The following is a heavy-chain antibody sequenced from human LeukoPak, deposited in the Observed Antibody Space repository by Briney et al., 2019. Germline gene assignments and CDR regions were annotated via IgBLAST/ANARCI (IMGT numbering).Heavy chain of an antibody. CDR1: GYTFTSYA. Sequence: ASVKVSCKASGYTFTSYAMHWVRQAPGQRLEWMGWINAGNGNTKYSQKFQGRVTITRDTSASTAYMELSSLRSEDTAVYYCARCSSGWYFPRYFDYWGQGTLVTVSS. J-gene: IGHJ4*02. CDR2: INAGNGNT. V-gene: IGHV1-3*01. CDR3: ARCSSGWYFPRYFDY. D-gene: IGHD6-19*01.